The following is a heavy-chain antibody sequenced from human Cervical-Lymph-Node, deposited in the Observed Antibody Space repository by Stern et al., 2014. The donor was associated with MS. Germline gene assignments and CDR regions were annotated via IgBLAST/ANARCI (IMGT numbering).Heavy chain of an antibody. V-gene: IGHV2-5*01. CDR2: MYWSYDK. CDR1: GFSLSTSGVG. J-gene: IGHJ4*02. CDR3: PRALYGDYFDY. Sequence: QVTLKESGPTLVKPTQTLTLTCTFSGFSLSTSGVGVGWIRQPPGKALEWLALMYWSYDKYYSPSLKNRLTITKDTSKNQVVLTLTNMDPVDTATYYCPRALYGDYFDYWGQGSLDTVSS. D-gene: IGHD4-17*01.